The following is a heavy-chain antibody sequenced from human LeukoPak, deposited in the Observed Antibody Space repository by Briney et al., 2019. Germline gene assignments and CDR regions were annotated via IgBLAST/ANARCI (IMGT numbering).Heavy chain of an antibody. J-gene: IGHJ3*02. D-gene: IGHD4-23*01. V-gene: IGHV1-18*01. Sequence: VASVKVSCKASGYTFTSYGISWVRQAPGQGLEWMGWISAYNGNTNYAQKLQGRVTMTTDTSTSTAYMELRSLRSDDTAVYYCARMAEVSPPIAFDIWGQGTMVTVSS. CDR2: ISAYNGNT. CDR3: ARMAEVSPPIAFDI. CDR1: GYTFTSYG.